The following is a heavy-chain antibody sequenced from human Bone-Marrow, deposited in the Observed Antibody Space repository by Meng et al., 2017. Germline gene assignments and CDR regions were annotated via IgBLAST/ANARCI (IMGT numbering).Heavy chain of an antibody. J-gene: IGHJ4*02. CDR1: TFTFSSYW. D-gene: IGHD1-14*01. Sequence: GESLKISCAVSTFTFSSYWMHWVRQAPGKGLVWVSRINNDGSDTTYADSVKGRFTISRDNAKNTLNLQMNSLRAEDTAKHYCVRTLAGFTFPKIDYWGQGTLVTVSS. CDR2: INNDGSDT. CDR3: VRTLAGFTFPKIDY. V-gene: IGHV3-74*01.